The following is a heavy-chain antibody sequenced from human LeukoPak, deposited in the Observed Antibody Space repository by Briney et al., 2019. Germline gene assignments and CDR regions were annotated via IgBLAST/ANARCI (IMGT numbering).Heavy chain of an antibody. CDR3: ARGTYDFWSGYYS. D-gene: IGHD3-3*01. J-gene: IGHJ5*02. CDR2: IYYSGST. CDR1: GGSISSSSYY. V-gene: IGHV4-39*07. Sequence: SETLSLTCAVSGGSISSSSYYWGWIRQHPGKGLEWIGSIYYSGSTYYNPSLKSRVTISVDTSKNQFSLKLSSVTAADTAVYYCARGTYDFWSGYYSWGQGTLVTVSS.